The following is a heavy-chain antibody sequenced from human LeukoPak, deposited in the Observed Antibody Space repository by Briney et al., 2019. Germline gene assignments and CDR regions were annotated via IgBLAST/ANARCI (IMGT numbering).Heavy chain of an antibody. J-gene: IGHJ4*02. Sequence: GSLRLSCAASGFTFSDYYMSWIRQAPGRGLEWVSYISSSGGTIYYADSVKGRFTISRDNAKNSLYLQMNSLRAEDTAVYYCAREGGSGPNFDYWGQGTLVTVSS. D-gene: IGHD3-3*01. CDR1: GFTFSDYY. CDR2: ISSSGGTI. V-gene: IGHV3-11*01. CDR3: AREGGSGPNFDY.